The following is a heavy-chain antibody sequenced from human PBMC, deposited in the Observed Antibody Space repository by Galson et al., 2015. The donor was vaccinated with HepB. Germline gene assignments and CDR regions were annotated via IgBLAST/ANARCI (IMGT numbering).Heavy chain of an antibody. CDR1: GYTFTSYA. D-gene: IGHD6-19*01. J-gene: IGHJ5*02. CDR3: ARKGIAVAGGRFDP. Sequence: SVKVSCKASGYTFTSYAMHWVRQAPGQRLEWMGWINAGNGNTKYSQKFQGRVTITRDTSASTAYMELSSLRSEDTAVYYCARKGIAVAGGRFDPWGQGTLVTVSS. CDR2: INAGNGNT. V-gene: IGHV1-3*01.